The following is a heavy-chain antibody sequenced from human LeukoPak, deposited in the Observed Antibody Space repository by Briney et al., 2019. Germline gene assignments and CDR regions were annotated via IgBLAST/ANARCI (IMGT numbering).Heavy chain of an antibody. D-gene: IGHD6-19*01. V-gene: IGHV3-11*01. CDR3: ARMSSGWYEAEYFQH. J-gene: IGHJ1*01. Sequence: GGSLRLSCAASGFTFSDYYMSWIRQAPGKGLEWVSYISSSGSTIYYADSVKGRLTISRDNAKNSLYLQMNSLRAEDTAVYYCARMSSGWYEAEYFQHWGQGTLVTVSS. CDR1: GFTFSDYY. CDR2: ISSSGSTI.